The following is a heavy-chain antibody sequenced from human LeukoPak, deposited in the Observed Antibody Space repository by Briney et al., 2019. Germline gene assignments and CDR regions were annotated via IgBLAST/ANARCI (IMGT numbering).Heavy chain of an antibody. J-gene: IGHJ4*02. CDR1: GFTFSTYS. Sequence: GGSLRLSCAASGFTFSTYSMNWVRQAPGQGLEWVSYISSSSSTIYYADSVRGRFTISRDNAKNSLYLQMNRLRDEDTAVYYCARDRGASGSYYGDSWGQGTLVTVSS. CDR2: ISSSSSTI. D-gene: IGHD3-10*01. CDR3: ARDRGASGSYYGDS. V-gene: IGHV3-48*02.